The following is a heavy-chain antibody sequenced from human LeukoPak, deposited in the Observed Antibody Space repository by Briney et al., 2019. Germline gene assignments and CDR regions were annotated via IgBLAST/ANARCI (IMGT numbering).Heavy chain of an antibody. CDR3: ARGLLRRDIVVVLAAIRRGYFDY. CDR1: GGSFSGYY. Sequence: SETLSLTCAVYGGSFSGYYWSWIRQPPGKGLEWIGEINHSGSTNYNPSLKSRVTISVDTSKNQFSLKLSSVTAADTAVYYCARGLLRRDIVVVLAAIRRGYFDYWGQGTLVTVSS. CDR2: INHSGST. V-gene: IGHV4-34*01. J-gene: IGHJ4*02. D-gene: IGHD2-2*02.